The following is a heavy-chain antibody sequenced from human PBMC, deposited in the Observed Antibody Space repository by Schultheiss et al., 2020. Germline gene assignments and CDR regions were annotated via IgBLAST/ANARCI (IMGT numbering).Heavy chain of an antibody. Sequence: SGPTQVKPTQTLTLTCTFSGFSLSTSGVGVGWIRQPPGKALEWLAHIFSNDEKSYSTSLKSRLTISKDTSKNQVVLTMTNMDPVDTATYYCAQTAAAAHYYWGQGTLVTVAS. V-gene: IGHV2-5*01. D-gene: IGHD6-13*01. J-gene: IGHJ4*02. CDR3: AQTAAAAHYY. CDR1: GFSLSTSGVG. CDR2: IFSNDEK.